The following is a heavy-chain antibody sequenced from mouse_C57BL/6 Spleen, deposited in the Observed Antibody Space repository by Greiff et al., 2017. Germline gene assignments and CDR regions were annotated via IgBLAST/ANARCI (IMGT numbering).Heavy chain of an antibody. J-gene: IGHJ3*01. CDR1: GYTFTDYY. V-gene: IGHV1-19*01. CDR2: INPYNGGT. Sequence: EVQLQQSGPVLVKPGASVKMSCKASGYTFTDYYMNWVKQSHGKSLEWIGVINPYNGGTSYNQKFKGKATLTVDKSSSTAYMELNSLTSEDSAVYYCAREGGFYYGSSKAWFAYWGQGTLVTVSA. D-gene: IGHD1-1*01. CDR3: AREGGFYYGSSKAWFAY.